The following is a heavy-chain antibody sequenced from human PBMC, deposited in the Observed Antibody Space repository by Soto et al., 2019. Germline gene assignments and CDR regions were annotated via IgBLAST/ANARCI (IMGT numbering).Heavy chain of an antibody. J-gene: IGHJ6*02. Sequence: ASVKVSCKASGYTLTSYAMHWVRQAPGQRLEWMGWINAGNGNTKYSQKFQGRVTITRDTSASTAYMELSSLRSEDTAVYYCARGQEVVVVPAAMPADYYYYGMDVWGQGTTVTVSS. D-gene: IGHD2-2*01. CDR3: ARGQEVVVVPAAMPADYYYYGMDV. CDR2: INAGNGNT. CDR1: GYTLTSYA. V-gene: IGHV1-3*01.